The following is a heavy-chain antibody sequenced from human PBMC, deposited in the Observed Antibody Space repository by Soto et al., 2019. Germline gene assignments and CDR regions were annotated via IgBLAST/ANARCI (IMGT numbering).Heavy chain of an antibody. D-gene: IGHD3-10*01. CDR1: GGTFSSYA. CDR2: IIPIFGTA. J-gene: IGHJ6*02. Sequence: QVQLVQSGAEVKKPGSSVKVSCKASGGTFSSYAISWVRQAPGQGLEWMGGIIPIFGTADYAQKSQGRVTITADASTSTAYMELSSLRSEDTAVYYCARVANYYASPQVLSGMDVWGQGTTVTVSS. CDR3: ARVANYYASPQVLSGMDV. V-gene: IGHV1-69*12.